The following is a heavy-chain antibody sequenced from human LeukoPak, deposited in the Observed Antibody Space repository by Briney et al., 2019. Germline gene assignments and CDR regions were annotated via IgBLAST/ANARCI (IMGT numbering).Heavy chain of an antibody. Sequence: GMSLRLSCAASGFTFSSYGMHWFGQPPGRGLEWVAVIPNDGSYKYYADSVKGRLTISRDNAKNTLYLQMNSLRVEDTAVYYCARDDDKPDNGFDIWGQGTLVTVSS. J-gene: IGHJ3*02. V-gene: IGHV3-33*01. D-gene: IGHD1-1*01. CDR2: IPNDGSYK. CDR3: ARDDDKPDNGFDI. CDR1: GFTFSSYG.